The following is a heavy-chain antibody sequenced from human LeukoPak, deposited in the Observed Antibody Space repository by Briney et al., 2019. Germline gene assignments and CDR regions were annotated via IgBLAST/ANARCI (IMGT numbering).Heavy chain of an antibody. J-gene: IGHJ4*02. CDR1: GYTLTELS. CDR2: FDPEDGET. D-gene: IGHD3-22*01. Sequence: GASVKVSCKVSGYTLTELSMHWVRQAPGNGLEWKGGFDPEDGETIYAQKFQGRVTMTEDTSTDTAYMELSSLRSEDTAAYYGATALLYYDDSSGYNFDYWGQGTLVTVSS. V-gene: IGHV1-24*01. CDR3: ATALLYYDDSSGYNFDY.